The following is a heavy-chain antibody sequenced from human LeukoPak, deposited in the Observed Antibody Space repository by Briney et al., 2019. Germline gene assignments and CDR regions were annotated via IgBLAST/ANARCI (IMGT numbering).Heavy chain of an antibody. CDR2: INHTGNT. Sequence: SETLSLTCAVYVGSFSGYYWSWIRQPPGKGLEWIGEINHTGNTNYNPSLKSRVTISVDTSKNQFSLKLSSVTAADTAVYYCARDSQQSRVDWGQGTLVTVSS. CDR3: ARDSQQSRVD. J-gene: IGHJ4*02. V-gene: IGHV4-34*01. D-gene: IGHD4-11*01. CDR1: VGSFSGYY.